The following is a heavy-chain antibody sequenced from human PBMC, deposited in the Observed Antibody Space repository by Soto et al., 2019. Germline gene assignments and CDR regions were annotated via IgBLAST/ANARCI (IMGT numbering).Heavy chain of an antibody. CDR1: GFTFSSYA. Sequence: QLGGSLRLSCAASGFTFSSYAMHWVRQAPGKGLEWVAVISYDGSNKYYADSVKGRFTISRDNSKNTLYLQMNSLRAEDTAVYYCARGDVYSNYANYYYGIDVWGQGTTVTVSS. J-gene: IGHJ6*02. CDR3: ARGDVYSNYANYYYGIDV. CDR2: ISYDGSNK. V-gene: IGHV3-30-3*01. D-gene: IGHD4-4*01.